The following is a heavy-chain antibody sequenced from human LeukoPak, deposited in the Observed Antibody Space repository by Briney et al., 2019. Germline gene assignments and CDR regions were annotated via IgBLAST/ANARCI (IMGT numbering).Heavy chain of an antibody. CDR1: GGSFSGYY. J-gene: IGHJ4*02. D-gene: IGHD2-2*01. CDR2: INHSGSK. Sequence: SETLSLTCAVYGGSFSGYYWSWIRQPPGMGLEWIGEINHSGSKNYNPSLKSRVTISVDTSKNQFSLKLSSVTAADTAVYYCARGGVVVPAAPYYFDYWGEGTLVTVSS. CDR3: ARGGVVVPAAPYYFDY. V-gene: IGHV4-34*01.